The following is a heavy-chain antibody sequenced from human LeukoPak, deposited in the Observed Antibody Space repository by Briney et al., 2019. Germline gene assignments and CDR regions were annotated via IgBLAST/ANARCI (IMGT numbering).Heavy chain of an antibody. CDR3: AKDCGINCDYDILTGYYTARYYFDY. J-gene: IGHJ4*02. CDR2: ISGSGGST. Sequence: PGGSLRLSCAASGFTFSSYAMSWVRQAPGKGLEWVSAISGSGGSTYYADSVKGRFTISRDNSKNTLYLQMNSLRAEDTAVYYCAKDCGINCDYDILTGYYTARYYFDYWGQGTLVTVSS. V-gene: IGHV3-23*01. D-gene: IGHD3-9*01. CDR1: GFTFSSYA.